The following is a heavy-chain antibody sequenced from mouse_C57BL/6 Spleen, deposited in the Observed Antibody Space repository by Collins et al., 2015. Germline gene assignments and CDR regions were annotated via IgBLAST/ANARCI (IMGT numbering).Heavy chain of an antibody. Sequence: EVQLQQSVAELVRPGASVKLSCTASGFNXKNTYMHWVKQRPEQGLEWIGRIDPANGNTKYAPKFQGKATITADTSSNTAYLQLSSLTSEDTAIYYCARWRRAMDYWGQGTSVTVSS. J-gene: IGHJ4*01. CDR1: GFNXKNTY. CDR2: IDPANGNT. V-gene: IGHV14-3*01. CDR3: ARWRRAMDY.